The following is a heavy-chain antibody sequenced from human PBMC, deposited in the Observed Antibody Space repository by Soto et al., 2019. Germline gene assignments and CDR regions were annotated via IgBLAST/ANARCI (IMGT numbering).Heavy chain of an antibody. CDR1: GYTFTSYG. V-gene: IGHV1-18*04. Sequence: QVQLVQSGAEVKKPGASVKVSCKASGYTFTSYGISWVRQAPGQGLELMGWISAYNGNTNYAQKLQGRVTMTTDTSTSTAYMELRSLRSDDTAVYYCARDTIPDDFWSGYYGMDVWGQGTTVTVSS. D-gene: IGHD3-3*01. CDR3: ARDTIPDDFWSGYYGMDV. J-gene: IGHJ6*02. CDR2: ISAYNGNT.